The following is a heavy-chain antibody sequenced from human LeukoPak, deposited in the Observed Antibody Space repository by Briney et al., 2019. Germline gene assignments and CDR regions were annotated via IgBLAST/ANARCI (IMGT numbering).Heavy chain of an antibody. CDR2: ISYDGNSK. V-gene: IGHV3-30*04. D-gene: IGHD5-24*01. CDR3: AKDRISRDEMYNFDY. CDR1: GFTFSNYA. Sequence: PGGSLRLSCAASGFTFSNYAMHWVRQAPGKGLEWVAVISYDGNSKYYEDSAKGRFTISRDNSKNTLYLQMNSLKAEDAAVYYCAKDRISRDEMYNFDYWGRGALVTVSS. J-gene: IGHJ4*02.